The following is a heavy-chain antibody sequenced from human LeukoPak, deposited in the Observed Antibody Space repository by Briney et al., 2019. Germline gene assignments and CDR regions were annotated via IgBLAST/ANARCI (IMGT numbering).Heavy chain of an antibody. CDR3: AKVVSNGDYFDY. D-gene: IGHD4-17*01. CDR1: GFTFSSYT. V-gene: IGHV3-48*02. CDR2: ISTSTTI. Sequence: PGGSLRLSCAASGFTFSSYTMNWVRQAPGKGLEWVSYISTSTTIYYTDSVKGRFTISRDNAKSSLYLQMNSLRDEDTALYYCAKVVSNGDYFDYWGQGTLVTVSS. J-gene: IGHJ4*02.